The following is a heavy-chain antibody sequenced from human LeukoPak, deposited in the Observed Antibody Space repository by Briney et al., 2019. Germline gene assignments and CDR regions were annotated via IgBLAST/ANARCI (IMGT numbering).Heavy chain of an antibody. CDR2: IYYSGNT. CDR1: GGSISSTSYY. CDR3: ARLSRSYAPPIYYFDY. D-gene: IGHD1-26*01. Sequence: SETLSLTCTVSGGSISSTSYYWGWIRQPPGKGLEWIGSIYYSGNTYYNPSLKSRVTISVDTSKNQFSLKLSSVTAADTAVYYCARLSRSYAPPIYYFDYWGQGTLVTVSS. J-gene: IGHJ4*02. V-gene: IGHV4-39*01.